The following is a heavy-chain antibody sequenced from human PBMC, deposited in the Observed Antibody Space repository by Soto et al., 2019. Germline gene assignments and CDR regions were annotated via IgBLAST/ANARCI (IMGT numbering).Heavy chain of an antibody. D-gene: IGHD4-17*01. V-gene: IGHV4-39*03. J-gene: IGHJ6*02. CDR3: RISYGDFGIYGMDP. CDR1: GGSISSSSYY. CDR2: IYYSGRT. Sequence: SETLSLPCTVSGGSISSSSYYWGWIRQPPGKGLEWIGSIYYSGRTYYNPSLKSRVTISVDTSKNQFSLKLSSVTAADTAVYYCRISYGDFGIYGMDPWGQGTTVTVSS.